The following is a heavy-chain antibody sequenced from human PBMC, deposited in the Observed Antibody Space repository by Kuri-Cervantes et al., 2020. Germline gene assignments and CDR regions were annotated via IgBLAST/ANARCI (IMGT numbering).Heavy chain of an antibody. Sequence: GESLKISCAASGFTFSDYYMSWVRQAPGKGLEWVAVISYDGSNKYYADSVKGRFTISRDNSKNTLYLQMNSLRAEDTAVYYCARGGLWFGELFLYYYYGMDVWGQGTTVTVSS. CDR1: GFTFSDYY. V-gene: IGHV3-30-3*01. D-gene: IGHD3-10*01. CDR3: ARGGLWFGELFLYYYYGMDV. J-gene: IGHJ6*02. CDR2: ISYDGSNK.